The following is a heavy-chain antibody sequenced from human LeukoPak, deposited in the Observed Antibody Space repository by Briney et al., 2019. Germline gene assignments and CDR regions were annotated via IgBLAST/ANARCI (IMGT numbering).Heavy chain of an antibody. CDR3: ARDPYSGSYGADYYYYMDV. CDR2: ITSGSSHI. CDR1: GFTFSSYN. Sequence: SGGFLRLSCAASGFTFSSYNMNWVRQTPGQGLEWVSSITSGSSHIYYADSVKGRFTISRDNAKSSLYLQMNSLRAEDTAVYYCARDPYSGSYGADYYYYMDVWGKGTTVTISS. V-gene: IGHV3-21*01. J-gene: IGHJ6*03. D-gene: IGHD1-26*01.